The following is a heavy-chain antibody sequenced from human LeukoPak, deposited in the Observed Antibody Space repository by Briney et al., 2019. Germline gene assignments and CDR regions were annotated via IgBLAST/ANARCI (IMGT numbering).Heavy chain of an antibody. J-gene: IGHJ3*02. Sequence: PSQTLSLTCTVSGGSISSGGYYWSWIRQPPGKGPEWIGYIYSSGRTNHNPSLKSRVTISVSTSRNQFSLKLSSVTAADTAVYYCARHLDYGDHQGAFDIWGQGTMVTVSS. D-gene: IGHD4-17*01. V-gene: IGHV4-61*09. CDR3: ARHLDYGDHQGAFDI. CDR1: GGSISSGGYY. CDR2: IYSSGRT.